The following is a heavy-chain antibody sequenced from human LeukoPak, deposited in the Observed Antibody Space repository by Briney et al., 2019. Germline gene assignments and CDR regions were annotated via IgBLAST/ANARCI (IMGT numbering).Heavy chain of an antibody. J-gene: IGHJ4*02. D-gene: IGHD3-22*01. CDR1: GDSVISENYY. Sequence: SETLSLTCTVSGDSVISENYYWVWIRQPPGKGLEWIGSIYSSGRVYYSPSLKSRVSISLDTSKNHFSLKLASVTAADTAVYFCARASYSYDINGWVPFDYWGQGTLVTVSS. CDR2: IYSSGRV. CDR3: ARASYSYDINGWVPFDY. V-gene: IGHV4-39*02.